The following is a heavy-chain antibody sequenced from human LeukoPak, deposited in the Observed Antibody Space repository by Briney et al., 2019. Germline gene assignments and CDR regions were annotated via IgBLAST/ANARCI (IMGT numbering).Heavy chain of an antibody. CDR1: GFTFSSYS. J-gene: IGHJ4*02. Sequence: GGSLRLSCAASGFTFSSYSMNWVRQAPGKGLEWVSSICSSSSYIYYADSVKGRFTISRDNAKNSLYLQMNSLRAEDTAVYYCARSRVGATDYWGQGTLVTVSS. CDR2: ICSSSSYI. V-gene: IGHV3-21*01. D-gene: IGHD1-26*01. CDR3: ARSRVGATDY.